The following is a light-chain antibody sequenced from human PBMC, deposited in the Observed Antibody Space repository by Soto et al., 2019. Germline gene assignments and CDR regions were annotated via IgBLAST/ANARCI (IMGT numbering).Light chain of an antibody. J-gene: IGKJ4*01. V-gene: IGKV2-28*01. CDR1: HSLLHSDGYNH. CDR2: EAS. Sequence: DIVMTQAPLSLPVTPGEPASISCRSSHSLLHSDGYNHLDWYLQKPGQSPQLLIYEASKRASGVPDRFSGSGSGTDFTLKISRVEAEDVGVYHCMQALHPPPTFGGGTKVDIK. CDR3: MQALHPPPT.